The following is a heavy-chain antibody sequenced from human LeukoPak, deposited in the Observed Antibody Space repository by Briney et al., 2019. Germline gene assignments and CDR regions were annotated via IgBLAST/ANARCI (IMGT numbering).Heavy chain of an antibody. V-gene: IGHV5-51*01. D-gene: IGHD2-21*02. CDR3: ASGVVTDTTDAFDI. CDR2: FYPGDSDT. J-gene: IGHJ3*02. Sequence: GKSLQISCKGSGYSFTSYWIGWVRQPPGKVLEWMGIFYPGDSDTKYTPSCQGPVTISADKTHSSPYLQSMSPKASDTAMYYCASGVVTDTTDAFDIWGQGTMVTVSS. CDR1: GYSFTSYW.